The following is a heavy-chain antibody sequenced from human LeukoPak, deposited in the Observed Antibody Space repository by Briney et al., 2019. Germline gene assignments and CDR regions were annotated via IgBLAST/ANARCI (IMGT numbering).Heavy chain of an antibody. Sequence: GGSLRLSCAASGFTFSSYGMHWVRQAPGKGLEWVAVIWYDGSNKYYADSVKGRFTISRDNSKNTLYLQMNSLRAEDTAVYYCARERGDYYYGMDVRGKGTTVTVSS. CDR3: ARERGDYYYGMDV. D-gene: IGHD4-17*01. CDR2: IWYDGSNK. CDR1: GFTFSSYG. J-gene: IGHJ6*04. V-gene: IGHV3-33*01.